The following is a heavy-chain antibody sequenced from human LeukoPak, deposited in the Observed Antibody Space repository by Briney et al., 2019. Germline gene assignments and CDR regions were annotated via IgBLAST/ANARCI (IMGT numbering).Heavy chain of an antibody. D-gene: IGHD4/OR15-4a*01. CDR1: GFIFSNYA. Sequence: SGGSLRLSCAASGFIFSNYAMHWVRQAPGKGLEWVAVIWYDGSNKYYADSVKGRFTISRDNSKNTLYLQMNSLRAEDTAVYYCAPNDFDYWGQGTLVTVSS. CDR3: APNDFDY. V-gene: IGHV3-33*08. J-gene: IGHJ4*02. CDR2: IWYDGSNK.